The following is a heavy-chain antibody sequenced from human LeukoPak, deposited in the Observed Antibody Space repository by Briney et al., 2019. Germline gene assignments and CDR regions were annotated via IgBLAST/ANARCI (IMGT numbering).Heavy chain of an antibody. CDR2: IRYDGSNK. J-gene: IGHJ4*02. CDR3: AKDSYGDYPKFFDY. Sequence: GGSLRLSCTASGFTFSSSWMHWVRQAPGKGLEWVAFIRYDGSNKYYADSVKGRFTISRDNSKNTLYLQMNSLRAEDTAVYYCAKDSYGDYPKFFDYWGQGTLVTVSS. V-gene: IGHV3-30*02. CDR1: GFTFSSSW. D-gene: IGHD4-17*01.